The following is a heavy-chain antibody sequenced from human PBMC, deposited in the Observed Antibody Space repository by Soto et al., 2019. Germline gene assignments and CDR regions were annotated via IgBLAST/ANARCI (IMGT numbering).Heavy chain of an antibody. J-gene: IGHJ4*02. CDR3: ARGRWLRTSFDY. V-gene: IGHV4-34*01. D-gene: IGHD5-12*01. CDR2: INHSGST. Sequence: QVQLQQWGAGLLKPSETLSLTCAVYGGSFSGYYWSWIRQPPGKGLEWIGEINHSGSTNYNPSLTRRVTISVDTSKNQFSLKLSSVTAADTAVYSCARGRWLRTSFDYWGQGTLVTVSS. CDR1: GGSFSGYY.